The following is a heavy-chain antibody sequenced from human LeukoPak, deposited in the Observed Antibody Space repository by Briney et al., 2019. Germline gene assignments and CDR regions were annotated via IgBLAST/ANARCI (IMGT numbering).Heavy chain of an antibody. CDR2: IYYSGIT. CDR3: ASGYTSTWYLVLAY. V-gene: IGHV4-39*07. Sequence: GSLRLSCAASGFTFSNYAMNWVRQPPGKGLEWIGSIYYSGITYYNASLGSRVTTSLDTSKNQLSLKVNSVTAADTAVYYCASGYTSTWYLVLAYWGQGTLVTVSS. J-gene: IGHJ4*02. D-gene: IGHD6-13*01. CDR1: GFTFSNYA.